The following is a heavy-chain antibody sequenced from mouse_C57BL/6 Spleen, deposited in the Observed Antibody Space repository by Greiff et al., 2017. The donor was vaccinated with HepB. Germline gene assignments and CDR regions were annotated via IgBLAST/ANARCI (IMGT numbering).Heavy chain of an antibody. Sequence: EVKLMESGGGLVKPGGSLKLSCAASGFTFSDYGMHWVRQAPEKGLEWVAYISSGSSTTYYADTVKGRFTISRDNAKNTLFLQMTSLRSEDTARYYCARGDSNPFAYWGQGTLVTVSA. CDR1: GFTFSDYG. V-gene: IGHV5-17*01. D-gene: IGHD2-5*01. CDR2: ISSGSSTT. J-gene: IGHJ3*01. CDR3: ARGDSNPFAY.